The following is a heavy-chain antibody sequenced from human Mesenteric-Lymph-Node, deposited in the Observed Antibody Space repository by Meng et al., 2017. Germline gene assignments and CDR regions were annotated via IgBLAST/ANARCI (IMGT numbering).Heavy chain of an antibody. J-gene: IGHJ4*02. CDR3: ALFIVGATHFDY. V-gene: IGHV4-61*01. CDR2: IYYGVST. Sequence: HVHLGEPGHGRLELSGTLPLTCLICGGSVGSGSYYRCWIRQLREKGLECMGCIYYGVSTNYTPSLKSRVTRAVDTAKNQFSLKLSSVTAADTAVYYCALFIVGATHFDYWGQGTLVTVSS. D-gene: IGHD1-26*01. CDR1: GGSVGSGSYY.